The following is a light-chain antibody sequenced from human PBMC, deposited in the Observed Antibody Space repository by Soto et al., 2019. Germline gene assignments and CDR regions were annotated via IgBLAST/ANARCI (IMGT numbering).Light chain of an antibody. Sequence: DIQMTQFPSSLSASVGDRVTITCRASQGIRNDLAWYQQKPGKAPKRLIYAASSLQSGVPSRFRGSGSGTEFPLAISSLQTEDFATFYCLQHSTYPLTFGQGTKVEI. V-gene: IGKV1-17*01. CDR1: QGIRND. CDR2: AAS. J-gene: IGKJ1*01. CDR3: LQHSTYPLT.